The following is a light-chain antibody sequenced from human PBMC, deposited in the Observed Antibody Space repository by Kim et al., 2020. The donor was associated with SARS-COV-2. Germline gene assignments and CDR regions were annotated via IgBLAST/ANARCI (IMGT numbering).Light chain of an antibody. CDR3: QVWDSGSAHYV. J-gene: IGLJ1*01. V-gene: IGLV3-21*04. Sequence: PGEETRSTDGRDNLGGKRRYWDQHRPGQAPLLGIFYDSDPPSGIPGRFCGSHRGNTATLTIHRVEAEDEADYLCQVWDSGSAHYVFGIGTKVNVL. CDR1: NLGGKR. CDR2: YDS.